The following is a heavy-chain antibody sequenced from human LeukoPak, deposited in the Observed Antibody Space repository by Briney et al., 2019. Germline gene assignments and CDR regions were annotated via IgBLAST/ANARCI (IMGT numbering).Heavy chain of an antibody. CDR2: VYYSGGT. J-gene: IGHJ6*03. V-gene: IGHV4-39*07. CDR3: ARAWGDYFYYMNV. D-gene: IGHD4-17*01. Sequence: SETLSLTCTVSGGSIRSTSYYWGWIRQPPGKGLEWIGSVYYSGGTYYNSSLKSRVTISLDTSKNQFSLKLNSVTAADTAVYYCARAWGDYFYYMNVWGKGTTVTVSS. CDR1: GGSIRSTSYY.